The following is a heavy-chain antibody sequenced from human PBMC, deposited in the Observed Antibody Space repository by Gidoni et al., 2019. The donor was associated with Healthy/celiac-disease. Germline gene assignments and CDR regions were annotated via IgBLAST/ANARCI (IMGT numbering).Heavy chain of an antibody. CDR2: IYYSWST. J-gene: IGHJ5*02. CDR1: GCSIRSSSYY. D-gene: IGHD6-19*01. Sequence: QLQLQASGPGLVKPSETLSLTCTVSGCSIRSSSYYWGWIRQPPGQGLEWIGSIYYSWSTYYNPSLKMRVPISVDTSKNQFSLKLSSVTAADTAVYYCARPLRIAVAGTAFDPWGQGTLVTVSS. V-gene: IGHV4-39*01. CDR3: ARPLRIAVAGTAFDP.